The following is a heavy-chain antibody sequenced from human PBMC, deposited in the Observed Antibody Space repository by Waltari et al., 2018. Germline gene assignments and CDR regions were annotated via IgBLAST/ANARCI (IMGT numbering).Heavy chain of an antibody. V-gene: IGHV3-48*03. Sequence: EVQLVESGGDLVQPGGSLRLSCAASGFTFSDYEMNWVRQAPGKGLEWLSYITTRGDTIYYADSVKGRFTMSRDNAKNSLYLQMNSLRAEDTAVYYCARERVLTGGDAFDIWGQGTMVTVSS. D-gene: IGHD2-8*02. CDR2: ITTRGDTI. CDR1: GFTFSDYE. CDR3: ARERVLTGGDAFDI. J-gene: IGHJ3*02.